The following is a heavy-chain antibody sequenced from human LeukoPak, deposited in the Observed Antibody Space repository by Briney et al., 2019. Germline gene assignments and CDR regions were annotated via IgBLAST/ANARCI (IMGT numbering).Heavy chain of an antibody. J-gene: IGHJ4*02. V-gene: IGHV3-23*01. D-gene: IGHD4-17*01. CDR3: AKDRSKLYGDSFDY. CDR1: GFTFSNYA. CDR2: ISGSGGST. Sequence: GGSLRLSCAASGFTFSNYAMTWVRQAPGKGLEWVSVISGSGGSTYYADSVKGRFTISRDNSKNTLYLQMNSLRAEDTAVYYCAKDRSKLYGDSFDYWGQGTLVTVSS.